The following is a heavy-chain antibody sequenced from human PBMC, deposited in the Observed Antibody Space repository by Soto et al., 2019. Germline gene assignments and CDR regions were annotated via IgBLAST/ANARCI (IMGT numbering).Heavy chain of an antibody. CDR2: INAGNGNT. D-gene: IGHD2-15*01. J-gene: IGHJ5*02. Sequence: QVQLVQSGAEVKKPGASVKVSCKASGYTFTSYALHWVRHAPGQRLEWMGWINAGNGNTKYSQKFQGRVTITRDTYASTAYMELSSLRSEDTAVYYCARDPNCSGGSCYSGWFDPWGQGTLVTVSS. V-gene: IGHV1-3*01. CDR1: GYTFTSYA. CDR3: ARDPNCSGGSCYSGWFDP.